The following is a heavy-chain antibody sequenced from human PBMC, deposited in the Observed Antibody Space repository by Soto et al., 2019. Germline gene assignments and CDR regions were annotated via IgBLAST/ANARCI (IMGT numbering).Heavy chain of an antibody. V-gene: IGHV1-18*01. D-gene: IGHD3-10*01. J-gene: IGHJ4*02. CDR1: GYTFTSYG. CDR2: ISAYNGNT. Sequence: QVQLVQSGAEVKKPGASVKVSCKASGYTFTSYGISWVRQAPGQGLEWMGWISAYNGNTNYAQKLQGRVTMTTDTSTSTAYMELRRLRSDDTAVYYCAREGAYYDGSGSYYNYFDYWGQGTLVTVSS. CDR3: AREGAYYDGSGSYYNYFDY.